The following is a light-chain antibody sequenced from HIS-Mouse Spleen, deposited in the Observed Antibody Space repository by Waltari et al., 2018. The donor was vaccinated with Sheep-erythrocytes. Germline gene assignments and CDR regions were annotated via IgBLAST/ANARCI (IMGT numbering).Light chain of an antibody. CDR2: DAS. J-gene: IGKJ1*01. CDR1: QSVSSY. V-gene: IGKV3-11*01. Sequence: EIEFTQSPVTLSLSSGERATLSCRASQSVSSYLAWYQQKPGQAPRLLIYDASNRATGIPARFSGSGSGTDFTLTISSLEPEDFAVYYCQQRSNWPPTFGQGTKVEIK. CDR3: QQRSNWPPT.